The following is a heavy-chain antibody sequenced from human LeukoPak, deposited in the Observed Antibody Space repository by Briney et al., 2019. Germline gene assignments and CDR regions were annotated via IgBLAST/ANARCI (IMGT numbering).Heavy chain of an antibody. D-gene: IGHD6-13*01. CDR1: GFTFSSYA. CDR2: ICGSGGST. J-gene: IGHJ4*02. Sequence: GGSLRLSCAASGFTFSSYAMSWVRQAPGKGLEWVSDICGSGGSTYYADSVKGRFTISRDNSKNTLYLQMNSLRAEDTAVYYCAKDLEQLDTYYFDYWGQGTLVTVSS. V-gene: IGHV3-23*01. CDR3: AKDLEQLDTYYFDY.